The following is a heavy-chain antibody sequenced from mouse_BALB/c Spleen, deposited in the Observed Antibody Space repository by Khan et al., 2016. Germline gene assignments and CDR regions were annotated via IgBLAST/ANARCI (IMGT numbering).Heavy chain of an antibody. CDR2: VSTGGSYT. V-gene: IGHV5-6*01. CDR3: TRLAYYYDSEGFAY. D-gene: IGHD1-1*01. Sequence: VQLQQSGGDLVKPGGSLKLSCAASGFTFSTYGMSWVRQTPDKRLEWVATVSTGGSYTYYADSVKGRFTTSRDNAKNTLFLQMSGLKSEDTAIFYCTRLAYYYDSEGFAYWGQGTLVIVSA. J-gene: IGHJ3*01. CDR1: GFTFSTYG.